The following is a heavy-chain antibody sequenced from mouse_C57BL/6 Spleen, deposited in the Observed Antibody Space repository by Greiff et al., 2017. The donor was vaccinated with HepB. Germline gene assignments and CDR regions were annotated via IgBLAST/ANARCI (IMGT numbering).Heavy chain of an antibody. CDR3: ARLKKISSDEDYYALDY. V-gene: IGHV1-81*01. Sequence: QVQLQQSGAELARPGASVKLSCKASGYTFTSYGISWVKQRTGQGLEWIGEIYPRSGNTYYNEKFKGKATLTADKSSSTAYMELRSLTSEDSAVYCCARLKKISSDEDYYALDYWGQGTSVTVSS. J-gene: IGHJ4*01. CDR2: IYPRSGNT. CDR1: GYTFTSYG. D-gene: IGHD6-1*01.